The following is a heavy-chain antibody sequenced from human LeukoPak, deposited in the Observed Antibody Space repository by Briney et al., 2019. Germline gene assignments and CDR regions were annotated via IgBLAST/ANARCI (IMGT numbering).Heavy chain of an antibody. CDR2: ISSSSSYI. D-gene: IGHD2-2*03. CDR3: ARDGYCSSTSCYALVNAFDI. J-gene: IGHJ3*02. Sequence: PGGSLRLSCATSGFTFSSYSMNCVRQAPGKGLEWVSSISSSSSYIYYADSVKGRFTISRDNAKNSLYLQMNSLRAEDTAVYYCARDGYCSSTSCYALVNAFDIWGQGTMVTVSS. CDR1: GFTFSSYS. V-gene: IGHV3-21*01.